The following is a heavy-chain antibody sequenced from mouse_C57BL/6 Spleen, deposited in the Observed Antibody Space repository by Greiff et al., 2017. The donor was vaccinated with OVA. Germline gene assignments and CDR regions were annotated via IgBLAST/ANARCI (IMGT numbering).Heavy chain of an antibody. D-gene: IGHD2-3*01. CDR1: GFTFSSYT. CDR3: ASHIYDGYYPDY. J-gene: IGHJ2*01. Sequence: EVKLMESGGGLVKPGGSLKLSCAASGFTFSSYTMSWVRQTPEKRLEWVATISGGGGNTYYPDSVKGRFTISRDNAKNTLYLQMSSLRSEDTALYYCASHIYDGYYPDYWGQGTTLTVSS. V-gene: IGHV5-9*01. CDR2: ISGGGGNT.